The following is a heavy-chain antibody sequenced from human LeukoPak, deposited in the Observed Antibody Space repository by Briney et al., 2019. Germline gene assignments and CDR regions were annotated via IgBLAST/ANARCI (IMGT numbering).Heavy chain of an antibody. CDR1: GLTFSGYW. CDR2: INSDGRST. D-gene: IGHD3-3*01. Sequence: GGSLVLSCAASGLTFSGYWMHWVRQAPGKGLVWVSRINSDGRSTTYADSVKGRFTVSRDNAKNTLYLQMNSLRAEDTAVYYCARGGGYYNFWSGDYYHYYYYMDVWGKGTTVTVSS. V-gene: IGHV3-74*01. CDR3: ARGGGYYNFWSGDYYHYYYYMDV. J-gene: IGHJ6*03.